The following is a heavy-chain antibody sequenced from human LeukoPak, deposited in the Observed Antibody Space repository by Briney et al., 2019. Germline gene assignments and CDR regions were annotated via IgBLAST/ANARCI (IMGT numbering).Heavy chain of an antibody. D-gene: IGHD6-13*01. Sequence: PSETLSLTCTVSGGSISSSGYYWGWIRQPPGKGLEWIRSIYYSGSTYYNPSLKSRVTISVDTSKNQFSLKLSSVTAADTAVYYCAREGPIAAAGFDYWGQGTLVTVSS. CDR2: IYYSGST. CDR1: GGSISSSGYY. J-gene: IGHJ4*02. CDR3: AREGPIAAAGFDY. V-gene: IGHV4-39*07.